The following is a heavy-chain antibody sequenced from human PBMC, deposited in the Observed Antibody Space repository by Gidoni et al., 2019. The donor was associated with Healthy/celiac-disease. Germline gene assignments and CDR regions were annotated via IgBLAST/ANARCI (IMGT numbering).Heavy chain of an antibody. J-gene: IGHJ5*02. CDR1: GGSINRSSYY. Sequence: QLQLQESGPGLVKPSETLSLTCHVSGGSINRSSYYWGWIRQPPGKGLEWIGSIYYSGSTYYNPSLKSRFTISVDTSKNQFSLRLSSVTAADTAVYYCASDYGDANWFDPWGQGTLVTVSS. D-gene: IGHD4-17*01. V-gene: IGHV4-39*01. CDR2: IYYSGST. CDR3: ASDYGDANWFDP.